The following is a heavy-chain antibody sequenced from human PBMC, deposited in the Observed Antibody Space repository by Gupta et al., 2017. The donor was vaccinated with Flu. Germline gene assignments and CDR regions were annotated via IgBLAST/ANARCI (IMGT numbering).Heavy chain of an antibody. V-gene: IGHV3-23*01. CDR2: ISSNGGST. Sequence: EVQLLESGGGLVQPGEYLRLSCAASGFIFRSYAMSWVRQSPGKGLEWVSTISSNGGSTYYADSVKGRFTISRDNAKNAVYLQMSSLETEDTAIYFCAKSPYDGSGYYDFWGQGTLVPVSS. CDR1: GFIFRSYA. J-gene: IGHJ4*02. CDR3: AKSPYDGSGYYDF. D-gene: IGHD3-22*01.